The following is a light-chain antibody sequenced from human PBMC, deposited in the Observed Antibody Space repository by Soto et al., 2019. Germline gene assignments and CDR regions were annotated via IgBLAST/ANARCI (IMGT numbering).Light chain of an antibody. CDR1: QSISNY. V-gene: IGKV1-39*01. Sequence: DIQMAQSPSSLSASVGDRVTITCRASQSISNYLNWYQQKSGEVPKLLIYAPSKLHSGVPSRFSGSGSGTDFTLTISSLQPEDFATYYCQHTYSTFGQGTKVELK. J-gene: IGKJ1*01. CDR2: APS. CDR3: QHTYST.